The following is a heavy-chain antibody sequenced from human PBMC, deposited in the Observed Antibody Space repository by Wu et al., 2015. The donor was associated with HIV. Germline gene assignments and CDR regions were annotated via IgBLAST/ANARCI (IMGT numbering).Heavy chain of an antibody. D-gene: IGHD3-22*01. V-gene: IGHV1-69*05. Sequence: QVQLVQSGAEVKKPGSSVKVSCKASGGTFSSNGITWVRQAPGQGLEWMGGNIPFFGSPNYAQKFQGRVTITTDESTSTVYMELSSLRSEDTAVYYCARDRGSDYYDSSGYYPLPVYWGQGTLVTVSS. J-gene: IGHJ4*02. CDR1: GGTFSSNG. CDR2: NIPFFGSP. CDR3: ARDRGSDYYDSSGYYPLPVY.